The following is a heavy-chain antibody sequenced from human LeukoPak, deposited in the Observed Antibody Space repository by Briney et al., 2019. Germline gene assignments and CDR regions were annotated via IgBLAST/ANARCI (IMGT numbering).Heavy chain of an antibody. D-gene: IGHD3-16*01. Sequence: ASVKVSCEASGYTFTNYGISWVRQAPGQGLEWMGWIDASNGNTNYAQKLQGRVTITTDTSTTTAYMEMTSLRFDDTAVYYCARDYHYVPDFWGQGTLVTVSS. V-gene: IGHV1-18*01. CDR2: IDASNGNT. CDR1: GYTFTNYG. J-gene: IGHJ4*02. CDR3: ARDYHYVPDF.